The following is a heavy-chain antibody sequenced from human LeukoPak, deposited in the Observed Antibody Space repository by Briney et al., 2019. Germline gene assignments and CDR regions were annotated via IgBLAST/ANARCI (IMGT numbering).Heavy chain of an antibody. D-gene: IGHD2-2*01. CDR1: GFTFSSYG. CDR3: VKESPYCTSSSCRFYYFDS. J-gene: IGHJ4*02. CDR2: VDSSGAYT. Sequence: GGSLRLSCAASGFTFSSYGMHWVRQAPGKGLEWVSAVDSSGAYTYYADSVKGRFTVSRDNAKDALYLQMNSLRVDDTAVYYCVKESPYCTSSSCRFYYFDSWGQGTLVTVSS. V-gene: IGHV3-NL1*01.